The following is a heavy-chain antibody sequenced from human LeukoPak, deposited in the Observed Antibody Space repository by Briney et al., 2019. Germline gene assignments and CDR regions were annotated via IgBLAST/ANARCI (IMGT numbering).Heavy chain of an antibody. CDR1: GFTFSNYW. CDR2: INQDGSEI. J-gene: IGHJ4*02. V-gene: IGHV3-7*01. D-gene: IGHD5-18*01. Sequence: GGSLRLSCAASGFTFSNYWMSWVRQAPGKGLEWVANINQDGSEIYYVDSVKGRFTISRDNAKNSLYLQMDSLRAEDTAVYYCATIQLWKFGYWGQGTLVTVSS. CDR3: ATIQLWKFGY.